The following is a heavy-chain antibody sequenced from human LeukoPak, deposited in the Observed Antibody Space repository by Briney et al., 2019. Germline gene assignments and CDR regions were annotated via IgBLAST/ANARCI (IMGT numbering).Heavy chain of an antibody. J-gene: IGHJ5*02. CDR2: INPNCGGT. CDR1: GYTFTGYY. V-gene: IGHV1-2*06. CDR3: ARPHTVLYNWFDP. Sequence: GASVKVSCKASGYTFTGYYMHWVRQAPGQGLEWMGRINPNCGGTNYAQKFQGRVTMTRDTSISTAYMELSRLRSDDTAVYYCARPHTVLYNWFDPWGQGTLVTVSS. D-gene: IGHD4-11*01.